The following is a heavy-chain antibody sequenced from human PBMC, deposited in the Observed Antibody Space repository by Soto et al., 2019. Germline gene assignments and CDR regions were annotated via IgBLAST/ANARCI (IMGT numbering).Heavy chain of an antibody. CDR3: ARDLNLGLGDY. V-gene: IGHV1-18*01. CDR2: INANNGNT. D-gene: IGHD7-27*01. Sequence: QVQLVQSGAEVKKPGASVKVSCKASGYTFTSYGLSWVRQAPGQGLEWMGWINANNGNTKYAQRLQGRVTMTTDTSTTTAYMELRSLRSDDTAVYYCARDLNLGLGDYWGQGTLVTVSS. J-gene: IGHJ4*02. CDR1: GYTFTSYG.